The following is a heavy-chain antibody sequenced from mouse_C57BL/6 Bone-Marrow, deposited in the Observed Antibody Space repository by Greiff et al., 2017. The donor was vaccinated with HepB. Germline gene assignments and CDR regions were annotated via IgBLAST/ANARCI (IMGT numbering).Heavy chain of an antibody. V-gene: IGHV1-76*01. CDR1: GYTFTDYY. CDR3: ARASSGYGFAY. Sequence: VKLMESGAELVRPGASVKLSCKASGYTFTDYYINWVKQRPGQGLEWIARIYPGSGNTYYNEKFKGKATLTAEKSSSTAYMQLSSLTSEDSAVYFCARASSGYGFAYWGQGTLVTVSA. D-gene: IGHD3-2*02. J-gene: IGHJ3*01. CDR2: IYPGSGNT.